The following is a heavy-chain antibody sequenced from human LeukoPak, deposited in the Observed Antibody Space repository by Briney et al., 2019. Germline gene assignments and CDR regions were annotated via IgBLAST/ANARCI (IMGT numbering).Heavy chain of an antibody. CDR3: ARDSASRAYCGGDCYLRSNDAFDI. V-gene: IGHV4-31*03. CDR1: GGSISSGGYY. Sequence: SETLSLTCTVSGGSISSGGYYWSWIRQHPGKGLEWIGYIYYSGSTYYNPSPKSRVTISVDTSKNQFSLKLSSVTAADTAVYYRARDSASRAYCGGDCYLRSNDAFDIWGQGTMVTVSS. CDR2: IYYSGST. J-gene: IGHJ3*02. D-gene: IGHD2-21*02.